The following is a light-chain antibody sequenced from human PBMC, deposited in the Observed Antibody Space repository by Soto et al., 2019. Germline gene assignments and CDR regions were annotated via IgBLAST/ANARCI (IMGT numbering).Light chain of an antibody. CDR3: QQYGSSPYT. CDR2: GAS. Sequence: EIVLTQSPGTLSLSPGERATLSCRASQSVSSSNLAWYQQKPGQAPRLLIYGASRRATGIPDRFSGSGSGTDFTLTISRLEPEDFAVYYCQQYGSSPYTFGQGTKLEIK. CDR1: QSVSSSN. V-gene: IGKV3-20*01. J-gene: IGKJ2*01.